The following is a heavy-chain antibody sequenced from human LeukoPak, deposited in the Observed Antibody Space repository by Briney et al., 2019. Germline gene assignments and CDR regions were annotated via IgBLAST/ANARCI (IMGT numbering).Heavy chain of an antibody. D-gene: IGHD3-3*01. Sequence: ASVKVSCKASGYTFTGYYMHWVRQAPGQGLEWMGWINPNSGGTNYAQKFQGRVTMTRDTSISTAYMELSRLRSDDTAVYYCARRGLRFLEWGSKDYYYMDVWGKGTTVTVSS. CDR2: INPNSGGT. J-gene: IGHJ6*03. CDR3: ARRGLRFLEWGSKDYYYMDV. CDR1: GYTFTGYY. V-gene: IGHV1-2*02.